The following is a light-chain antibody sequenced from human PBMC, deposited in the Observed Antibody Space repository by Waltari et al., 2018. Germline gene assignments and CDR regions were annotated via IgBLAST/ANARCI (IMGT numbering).Light chain of an antibody. Sequence: SVGDRVTITCRASQSITTFLNWYQQKPGKAPKLLIYAATNLQSGVPSRFSGSGSGTDFTLTISSLQPEDFATYYCQQSYTTSEITFGGGARVEIK. CDR1: QSITTF. CDR2: AAT. J-gene: IGKJ4*01. CDR3: QQSYTTSEIT. V-gene: IGKV1-39*01.